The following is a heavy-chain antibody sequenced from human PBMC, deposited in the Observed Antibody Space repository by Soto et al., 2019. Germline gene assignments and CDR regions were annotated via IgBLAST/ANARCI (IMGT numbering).Heavy chain of an antibody. Sequence: GGSLRLSCAASGFTFSSYAMSWVRQAPGKGLEWVSATSGSGGSTYYADSVKGRFTISRVNSKNTLYLQMNSLRAEDTAVYYCASRRADYFDYWGQGTLVTVSS. CDR2: TSGSGGST. CDR3: ASRRADYFDY. D-gene: IGHD6-13*01. V-gene: IGHV3-23*01. CDR1: GFTFSSYA. J-gene: IGHJ4*02.